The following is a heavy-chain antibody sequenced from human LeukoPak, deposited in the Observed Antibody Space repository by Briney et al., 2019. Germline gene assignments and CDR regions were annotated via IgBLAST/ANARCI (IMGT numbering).Heavy chain of an antibody. V-gene: IGHV4-39*07. CDR3: ARYHSAYSGYDYFDY. CDR1: GGSISSSNYY. CDR2: IYHSGST. D-gene: IGHD5-12*01. Sequence: SETLSLTCTVSGGSISSSNYYWGWIRQPPGKGLEWIGNIYHSGSTYYNPSLKSRVTISVDTSKNQFSLRLSSVTAADTAVYYCARYHSAYSGYDYFDYWGQGTLVTVSS. J-gene: IGHJ4*02.